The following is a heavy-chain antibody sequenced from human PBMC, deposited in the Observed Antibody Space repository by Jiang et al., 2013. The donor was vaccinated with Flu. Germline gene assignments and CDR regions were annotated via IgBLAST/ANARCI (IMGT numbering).Heavy chain of an antibody. V-gene: IGHV4-39*01. CDR3: ARHLNPYTIHNGGYGGPFDY. D-gene: IGHD6-25*01. J-gene: IGHJ4*02. CDR2: TYYSGST. CDR1: GGSLSNNFHY. Sequence: GPGLVKPSETLSLTCSVSGGSLSNNFHYWDWIRQPPGKELEWIGTTYYSGSTYFNPSLKSRVTISVDTSKNQFSLKLTSVTAADTAVYYCARHLNPYTIHNGGYGGPFDYWGQGILVTVSS.